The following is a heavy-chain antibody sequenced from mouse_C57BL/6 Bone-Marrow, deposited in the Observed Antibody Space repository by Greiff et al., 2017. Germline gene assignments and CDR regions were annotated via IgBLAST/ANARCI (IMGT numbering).Heavy chain of an antibody. J-gene: IGHJ2*01. Sequence: ESGPGLVAPSQSLSITCTVSGFSLTSYGVDWVRQSPGKGLEWLGVIWGVGSTNYNSALKSRLSISKDNSKSQVFLKMNSLQTDDTAMYYCARRGGTEGLYFDYWGQGTTLTVSS. D-gene: IGHD4-1*01. V-gene: IGHV2-6*01. CDR3: ARRGGTEGLYFDY. CDR1: GFSLTSYG. CDR2: IWGVGST.